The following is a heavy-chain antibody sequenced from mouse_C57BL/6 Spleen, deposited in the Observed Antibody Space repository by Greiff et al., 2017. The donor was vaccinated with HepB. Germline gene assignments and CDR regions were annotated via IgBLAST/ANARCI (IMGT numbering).Heavy chain of an antibody. CDR2: IDPSDSET. Sequence: QVQLQQPGAELVRPGSSVKLSCKASGYTFTSYWMHWVKQRPIQGLEWIGNIDPSDSETHYNQKFKDKATLTVDKSSGTAYMQLSSLTSEDSAVYYCARGGPYAMDYWGQGTSVTVSS. CDR1: GYTFTSYW. V-gene: IGHV1-52*01. J-gene: IGHJ4*01. CDR3: ARGGPYAMDY.